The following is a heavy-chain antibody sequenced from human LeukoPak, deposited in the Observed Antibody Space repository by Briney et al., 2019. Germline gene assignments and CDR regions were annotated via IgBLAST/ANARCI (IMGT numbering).Heavy chain of an antibody. J-gene: IGHJ4*02. D-gene: IGHD3-22*01. Sequence: GGSLRLSCAASGFTFSRYSMNWVRQAPGKGLEWVSSISSSSSYIYYADSVKGRFTISRDNAKNSLYLQMNSLRAEDTAVYYCARDMYYYDSSGYYYLDYWGQGTLVTVSS. V-gene: IGHV3-21*01. CDR3: ARDMYYYDSSGYYYLDY. CDR1: GFTFSRYS. CDR2: ISSSSSYI.